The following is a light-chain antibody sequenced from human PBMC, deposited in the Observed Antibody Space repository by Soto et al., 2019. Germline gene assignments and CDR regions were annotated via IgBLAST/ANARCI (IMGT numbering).Light chain of an antibody. J-gene: IGKJ3*01. CDR2: SAS. V-gene: IGKV1-39*01. Sequence: DIQMTQSPSSLSASIGDRVTITCRASQSISSYLNWYQQRPGKAPKLLIYSASTLQTGVPSRFSGSGSGTDFTLTISSLQPEDFATYYCQQSYNGPFTFGPGTKVDI. CDR1: QSISSY. CDR3: QQSYNGPFT.